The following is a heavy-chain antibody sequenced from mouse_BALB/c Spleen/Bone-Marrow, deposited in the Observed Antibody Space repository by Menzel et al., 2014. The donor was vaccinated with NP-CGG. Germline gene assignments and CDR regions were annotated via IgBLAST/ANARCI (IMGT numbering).Heavy chain of an antibody. V-gene: IGHV5-12*02. CDR3: ARHDGYRTWFAY. CDR2: ISNGGGST. Sequence: EVHLVESGGGLVQPGGSLKLSCATSGFTFSDYYMYWVRQTPEKRLEWVAYISNGGGSTYYPDTVKGRFTISRDNAKNTLYLQRSRLKSEDTAMYYCARHDGYRTWFAYWGQGTLVTVSA. J-gene: IGHJ3*01. CDR1: GFTFSDYY. D-gene: IGHD2-3*01.